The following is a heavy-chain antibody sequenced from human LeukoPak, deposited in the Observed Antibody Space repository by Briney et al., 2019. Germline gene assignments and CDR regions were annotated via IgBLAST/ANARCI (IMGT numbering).Heavy chain of an antibody. CDR1: GGSISSRNYY. D-gene: IGHD6-13*01. CDR3: ARAPIAAGGTENFDY. V-gene: IGHV4-39*07. J-gene: IGHJ4*02. CDR2: IYYSGNT. Sequence: SETLSLTCTVSGGSISSRNYYWGWVRQSPGKGLEWIGSIYYSGNTYYIPSLRSRVTVSVDTSKNQFSLKLSSVTAADTAVYYCARAPIAAGGTENFDYWGQGTLVTVSS.